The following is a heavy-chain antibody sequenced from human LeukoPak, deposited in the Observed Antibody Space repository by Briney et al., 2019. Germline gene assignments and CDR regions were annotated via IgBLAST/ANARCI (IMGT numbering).Heavy chain of an antibody. J-gene: IGHJ4*02. CDR3: ARVRVLRFLEWLLIY. Sequence: ASVKVSCKASGDTFTGYYMHWVRQAPGQGLEWMGWINPNSGGTNYAQKFQGRVTMTRDTSISTAYMELSRLRSDDTAVYYCARVRVLRFLEWLLIYWGQGTLVTVSS. CDR2: INPNSGGT. D-gene: IGHD3-3*01. V-gene: IGHV1-2*02. CDR1: GDTFTGYY.